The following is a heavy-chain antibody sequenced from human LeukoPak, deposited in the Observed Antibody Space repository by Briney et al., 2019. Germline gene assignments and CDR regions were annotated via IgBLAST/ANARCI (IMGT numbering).Heavy chain of an antibody. CDR2: INPNSGGT. Sequence: GASVKVSCKASGYTFTGYYTHWVRQAPGQGLEWMGWINPNSGGTNYAQKFQGRVTMTRDTSISTAYMELSRLRSDDTAVYYCARGAYYGSGSYRSTLLDYWGQGTLVTVSS. J-gene: IGHJ4*02. CDR3: ARGAYYGSGSYRSTLLDY. CDR1: GYTFTGYY. V-gene: IGHV1-2*02. D-gene: IGHD3-10*01.